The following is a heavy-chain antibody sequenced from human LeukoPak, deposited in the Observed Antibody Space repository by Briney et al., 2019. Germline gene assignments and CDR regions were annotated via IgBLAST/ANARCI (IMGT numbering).Heavy chain of an antibody. CDR1: CGSISSSSYY. V-gene: IGHV4-39*01. CDR3: ASPYSSSSGNWYFDL. Sequence: SETLSLTCTVSCGSISSSSYYWGWIRQPPGKGLEWIGSIYYSGSTYYNPSLKSRVTISVDTSKNQFSLKLSSVTAADTAVYYCASPYSSSSGNWYFDLWGRGTLVTVSS. CDR2: IYYSGST. J-gene: IGHJ2*01. D-gene: IGHD6-6*01.